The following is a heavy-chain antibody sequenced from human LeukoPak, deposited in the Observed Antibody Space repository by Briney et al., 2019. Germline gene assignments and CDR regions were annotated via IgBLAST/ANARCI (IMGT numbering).Heavy chain of an antibody. CDR2: IYTSGST. CDR3: ARENSYGYNQYVSYQSP. Sequence: PSETLSLTCTVSGGSISSGSYYWSWIRQPAGKGLEWIGRIYTSGSTNYNPSLKSRVTISVDTSKNQFSLKLSSVTAADTAVYYCARENSYGYNQYVSYQSPWGQGTLVTVSS. J-gene: IGHJ4*02. CDR1: GGSISSGSYY. D-gene: IGHD5-18*01. V-gene: IGHV4-61*02.